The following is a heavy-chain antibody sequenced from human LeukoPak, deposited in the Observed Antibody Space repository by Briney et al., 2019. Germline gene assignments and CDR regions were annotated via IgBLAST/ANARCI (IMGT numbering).Heavy chain of an antibody. CDR3: ARGAVNRYNWNDDNFYYYYMDV. D-gene: IGHD1-1*01. V-gene: IGHV1-18*01. CDR2: NSAYNGYT. Sequence: GASVKVSCKASGYTFTSYGISWVRQAPGQGLEWMGWNSAYNGYTYYAQKLQGRVTMTTDTSTSTAYMELRSLRSGDTAVYYCARGAVNRYNWNDDNFYYYYMDVWGQGTLVTVSS. J-gene: IGHJ6*03. CDR1: GYTFTSYG.